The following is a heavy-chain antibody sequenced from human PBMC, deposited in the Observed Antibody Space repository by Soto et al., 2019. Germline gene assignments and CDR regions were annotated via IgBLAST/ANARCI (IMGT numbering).Heavy chain of an antibody. CDR1: GFTFSSYA. V-gene: IGHV3-7*01. CDR3: ARVPYSSSWPGAFDI. Sequence: GGSLRLSCAASGFTFSSYAMSWVRQAPGKGLEWVANIKQDGSEKYYVDSVKGRFTISRDNAKNSLYLQMNSLRAEDTAVYYCARVPYSSSWPGAFDIWGQGTMVTVSS. J-gene: IGHJ3*02. CDR2: IKQDGSEK. D-gene: IGHD6-6*01.